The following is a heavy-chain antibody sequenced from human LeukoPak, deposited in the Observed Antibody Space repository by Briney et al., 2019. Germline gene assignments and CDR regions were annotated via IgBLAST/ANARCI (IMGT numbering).Heavy chain of an antibody. CDR3: ASIAVAGDFDY. V-gene: IGHV3-30*09. D-gene: IGHD6-19*01. Sequence: RSLRLSCAASGFTFSSYAMHWVRQAPGKGLERVAVLSYDGSNKYYADSVKGRFAISRDNSKNTLYLQMNSLRAEDTAVYYCASIAVAGDFDYWGQGTLVTVSS. CDR2: LSYDGSNK. J-gene: IGHJ4*02. CDR1: GFTFSSYA.